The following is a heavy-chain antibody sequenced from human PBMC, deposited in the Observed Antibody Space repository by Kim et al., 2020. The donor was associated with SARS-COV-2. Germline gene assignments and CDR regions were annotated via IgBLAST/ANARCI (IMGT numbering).Heavy chain of an antibody. CDR2: K. D-gene: IGHD1-1*01. V-gene: IGHV3-7*01. Sequence: KYNEDAVGGRFTVSRDNARDSLFRQMNSLRAEDTAVYYCTRVSLGTLPDYWGQGTLVTVSS. CDR3: TRVSLGTLPDY. J-gene: IGHJ4*02.